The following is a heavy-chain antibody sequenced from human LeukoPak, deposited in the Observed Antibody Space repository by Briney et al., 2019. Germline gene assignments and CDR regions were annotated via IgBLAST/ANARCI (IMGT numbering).Heavy chain of an antibody. CDR1: GFTFSSYA. CDR2: ISYDGSNK. J-gene: IGHJ4*02. Sequence: GGSLRLSCAASGFTFSSYAMNWARQAPGKGLEWVAVISYDGSNKYYADSVKGRFTISRDNSKNTLYLQMNSLRAEDTAVYYCAKGDTGPEDYWGQGTLVTVSS. CDR3: AKGDTGPEDY. V-gene: IGHV3-30*18. D-gene: IGHD1-14*01.